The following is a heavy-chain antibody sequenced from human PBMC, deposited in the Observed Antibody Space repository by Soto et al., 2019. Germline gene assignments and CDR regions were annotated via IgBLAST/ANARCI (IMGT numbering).Heavy chain of an antibody. J-gene: IGHJ5*02. D-gene: IGHD6-13*01. V-gene: IGHV3-23*01. CDR3: AKDPLKYSSSWYLEWWFDP. CDR1: GFTFSNYA. Sequence: EVQLLEAGGGLVQPGGSLRLSCAASGFTFSNYAIRWVRQAPGKGLEWVSSITGSGDTTYYADSVKGRFTISRDNSKNTVYLQMHSLRVEDTAVYYCAKDPLKYSSSWYLEWWFDPWGQGTLVTVSS. CDR2: ITGSGDTT.